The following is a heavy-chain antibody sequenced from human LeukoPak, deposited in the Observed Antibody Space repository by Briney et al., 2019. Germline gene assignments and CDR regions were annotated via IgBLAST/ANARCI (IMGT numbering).Heavy chain of an antibody. Sequence: SQTLSLTCAISGDSVSSNSAVWNWIRQSPSRGLEWLGRTYYRSKWYNGYAVSVKSRITINPDTSKNQFSLQLDSATPEDTAVYYCASAASYYGDTAFDIWGQGTMVTVSS. J-gene: IGHJ3*02. CDR1: GDSVSSNSAV. D-gene: IGHD4-17*01. CDR2: TYYRSKWYN. V-gene: IGHV6-1*01. CDR3: ASAASYYGDTAFDI.